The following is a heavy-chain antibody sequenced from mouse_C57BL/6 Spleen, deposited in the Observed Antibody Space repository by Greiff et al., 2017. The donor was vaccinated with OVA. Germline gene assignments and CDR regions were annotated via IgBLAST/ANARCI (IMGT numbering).Heavy chain of an antibody. CDR3: ARYYYGSSYEWYFDV. J-gene: IGHJ1*03. D-gene: IGHD1-1*01. CDR2: IRNKANGYTT. Sequence: EVQLMESGGGLVQPGGSLSLSCAASGFTFTDYYMSWVRQPPGKALEWLGFIRNKANGYTTEYSASVKGRFTISRDNSQSILYLQMNALRAEDSATYYCARYYYGSSYEWYFDVWGTGTTVTVSS. V-gene: IGHV7-3*01. CDR1: GFTFTDYY.